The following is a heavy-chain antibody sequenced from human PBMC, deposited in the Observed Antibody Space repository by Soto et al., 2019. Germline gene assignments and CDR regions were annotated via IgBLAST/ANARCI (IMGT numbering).Heavy chain of an antibody. V-gene: IGHV3-7*01. CDR1: GFTFTNYW. Sequence: EAQLVASGGGLVQPGGSLRLSCAASGFTFTNYWMSWVRQAPGKGLEWVANIKQDGSEKYYADSAKGRFIISRDNAQTSLYLQMNSLRAEDTAVYYCARDMGVFWSGYPEGGVDYGGQGTPVTVSS. J-gene: IGHJ4*02. CDR3: ARDMGVFWSGYPEGGVDY. CDR2: IKQDGSEK. D-gene: IGHD3-3*01.